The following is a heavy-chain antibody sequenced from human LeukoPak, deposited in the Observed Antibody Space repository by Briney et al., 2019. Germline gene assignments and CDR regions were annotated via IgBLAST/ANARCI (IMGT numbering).Heavy chain of an antibody. Sequence: GGSLTLSCAASGFTFSSYGMHWVRQAPGRGLEWVSGISPRGDIKYYAASVKGRFIISRDNSRNTLYLEVSSLTAEDAAVYYCAKDDAWLRFGEWSQGTLVTVSS. V-gene: IGHV3-23*01. CDR3: AKDDAWLRFGE. CDR1: GFTFSSYG. D-gene: IGHD3-10*01. CDR2: ISPRGDIK. J-gene: IGHJ4*02.